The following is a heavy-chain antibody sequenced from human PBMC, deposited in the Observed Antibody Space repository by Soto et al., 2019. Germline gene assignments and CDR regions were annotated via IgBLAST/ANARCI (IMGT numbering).Heavy chain of an antibody. D-gene: IGHD2-15*01. CDR2: ISYSGST. V-gene: IGHV4-30-4*01. Sequence: TLSLTCTVSGGSISSGNYYWSWIRQPPGKGLEWIGFISYSGSTYYSTSLKSRVTISVDTSKSQFSLNLSFVTAADTSVYYCATMGTPATGLYFFDYWGQGSLVTVSS. CDR3: ATMGTPATGLYFFDY. J-gene: IGHJ4*02. CDR1: GGSISSGNYY.